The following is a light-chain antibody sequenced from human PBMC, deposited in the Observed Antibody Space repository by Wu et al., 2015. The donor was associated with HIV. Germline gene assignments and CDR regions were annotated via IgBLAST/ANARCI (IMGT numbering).Light chain of an antibody. J-gene: IGKJ4*01. CDR1: QGISNS. V-gene: IGKV1-NL1*01. CDR3: QQYSSSPVT. CDR2: ATF. Sequence: DIQMTQSPSSLSASVGDRVTITCRASQGISNSLAWYQQKPGQAPKVLVYATFRLDSGVPSRFIGRGSGTDYTLTISSLQPEDFATYYCQQYSSSPVTFGGGPRWRSN.